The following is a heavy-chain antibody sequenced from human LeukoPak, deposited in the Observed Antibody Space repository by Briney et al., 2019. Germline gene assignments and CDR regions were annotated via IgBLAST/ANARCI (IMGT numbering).Heavy chain of an antibody. CDR3: ARWEASPSRGWFSP. V-gene: IGHV1-2*02. CDR2: MNPSNGDT. CDR1: AYPFTGYY. Sequence: GASVKVSCKASAYPFTGYYVHWVRQAPGQGLEWMGWMNPSNGDTNYVQNFQGRVTMTRDTSRRTAYMESNSLRFDDTAVYYCARWEASPSRGWFSPWGQGTLVTVSS. D-gene: IGHD3-22*01. J-gene: IGHJ5*02.